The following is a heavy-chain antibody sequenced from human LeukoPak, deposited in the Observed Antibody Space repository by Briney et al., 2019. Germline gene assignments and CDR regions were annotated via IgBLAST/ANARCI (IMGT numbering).Heavy chain of an antibody. J-gene: IGHJ6*03. CDR2: IIPIFGTA. Sequence: SVKVSCKASGGTFSSYAISWVRQAPGQGLEWMGGIIPIFGTANYAQKFQGRVTITADKSTSTAYMELSSLRSEDTAVYYCARCGGGTTCPSYYYFYMDVWGKGTTVTISS. V-gene: IGHV1-69*06. D-gene: IGHD2-15*01. CDR3: ARCGGGTTCPSYYYFYMDV. CDR1: GGTFSSYA.